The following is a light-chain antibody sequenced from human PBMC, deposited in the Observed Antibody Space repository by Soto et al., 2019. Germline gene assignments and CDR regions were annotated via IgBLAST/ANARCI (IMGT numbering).Light chain of an antibody. CDR3: QQYNSYPWT. CDR1: QSISSW. J-gene: IGKJ1*01. CDR2: KAS. V-gene: IGKV1-5*03. Sequence: DIQMTQSPSTLSASVGDRVTITCRASQSISSWLAWYQQKPGKAPKLLIYKASGLESGVPSRFSGSESGTECTLTISSLQPDDFATYYCQQYNSYPWTFGQGTKVEIK.